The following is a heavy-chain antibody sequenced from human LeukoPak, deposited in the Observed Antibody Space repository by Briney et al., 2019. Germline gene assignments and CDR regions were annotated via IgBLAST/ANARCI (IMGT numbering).Heavy chain of an antibody. CDR1: GFTFSTYA. CDR2: ISYDGNNK. D-gene: IGHD2-2*01. CDR3: ARDSLGSTTSCFAY. J-gene: IGHJ4*02. Sequence: PGGSLRLSCAASGFTFSTYAIHWVRQAPGKGLEWVAVISYDGNNKRYADSVEGRFTISRDNSKNTLYLQMNSLRAEDTAVYYCARDSLGSTTSCFAYWGQGTLVTVSS. V-gene: IGHV3-30-3*01.